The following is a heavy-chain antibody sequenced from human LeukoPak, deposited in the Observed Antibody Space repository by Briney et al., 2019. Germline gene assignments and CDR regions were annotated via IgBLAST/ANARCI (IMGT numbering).Heavy chain of an antibody. D-gene: IGHD2-15*01. V-gene: IGHV3-7*01. Sequence: PGGSLRLSCAASRFTFSNYWMSWVRQAPGKGLEWVAKIKQDGSQRYYVDSVTGRFIISRDNAKNSLYLQMNSLRADDTAIYYCARGFCSSGRCSKYDYWGQGTLVTVSS. CDR2: IKQDGSQR. CDR3: ARGFCSSGRCSKYDY. J-gene: IGHJ4*02. CDR1: RFTFSNYW.